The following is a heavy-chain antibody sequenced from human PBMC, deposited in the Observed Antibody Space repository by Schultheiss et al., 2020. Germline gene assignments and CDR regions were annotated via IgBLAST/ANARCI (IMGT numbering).Heavy chain of an antibody. J-gene: IGHJ6*02. CDR1: GFTFSSYD. CDR3: VRAVIREMSPFYYGMDV. V-gene: IGHV3-13*01. D-gene: IGHD5-24*01. CDR2: IGTAGDT. Sequence: GGSLRLSCAASGFTFSSYDMHWVRQATGKGLEWVSAIGTAGDTYYADSVKGRFTISRDNAENSLYLQMNGLRAEDTAVYYCVRAVIREMSPFYYGMDVWGQGTTVTVSS.